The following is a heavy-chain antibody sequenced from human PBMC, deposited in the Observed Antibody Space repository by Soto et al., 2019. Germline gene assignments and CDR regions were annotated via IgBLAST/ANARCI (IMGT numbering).Heavy chain of an antibody. CDR1: GFTFSSYG. CDR2: ISYDGSNK. CDR3: RGSGYYQPNYDYYGMDV. Sequence: QVQLVESGGGVVQPGRSLRLSCAASGFTFSSYGMHWVRQAPGKGLEWVAVISYDGSNKYYADSVKGRFTISRDNSKNTLYLQMNSLRAEDTAVYYGRGSGYYQPNYDYYGMDVWGQGTTVTVSS. D-gene: IGHD3-3*01. V-gene: IGHV3-30*03. J-gene: IGHJ6*02.